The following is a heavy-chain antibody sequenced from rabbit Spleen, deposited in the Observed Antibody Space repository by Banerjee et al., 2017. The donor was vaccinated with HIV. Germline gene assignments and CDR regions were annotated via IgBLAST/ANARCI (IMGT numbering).Heavy chain of an antibody. V-gene: IGHV1S40*01. CDR3: ARDSGSSFSSYGMDL. D-gene: IGHD8-1*01. J-gene: IGHJ6*01. CDR1: GFSFNVNYD. CDR2: IDTGSSGFT. Sequence: LVESGGGLVQPGASLTLTCTASGFSFNVNYDMCWVRQAPGKGLEWIACIDTGSSGFTYFASWAKGRFTISKTSSTTVTLQMTSLTAADTATYFCARDSGSSFSSYGMDLWGPGTLVTVS.